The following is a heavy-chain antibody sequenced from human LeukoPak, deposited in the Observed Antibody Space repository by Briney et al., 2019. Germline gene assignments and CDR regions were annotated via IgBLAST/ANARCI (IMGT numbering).Heavy chain of an antibody. J-gene: IGHJ4*02. CDR3: AKRVPYTSSSVYFDY. D-gene: IGHD6-6*01. V-gene: IGHV3-23*01. CDR2: ISDDGRST. CDR1: GFTFSSYG. Sequence: GGSLRLSCAASGFTFSSYGMSWVSQAPGKGLEWVSSISDDGRSTYYADSVKGRFTISKDNSKNTMYLQMNNLRAEDTAIYYCAKRVPYTSSSVYFDYWGQGTLVTVSS.